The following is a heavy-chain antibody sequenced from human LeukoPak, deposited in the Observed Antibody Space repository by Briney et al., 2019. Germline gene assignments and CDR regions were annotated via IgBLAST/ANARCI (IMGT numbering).Heavy chain of an antibody. Sequence: GGSLRLSCAASGFTFSSYSMNWVRQTPGKGLEWVSSISSSSSYIYYADSVKGRFTISRDNAKNSLYLQMNSLRAEDTAVYYCARDAYDSFYGMDVWGQGTTVTVSS. V-gene: IGHV3-21*01. CDR3: ARDAYDSFYGMDV. D-gene: IGHD3-3*01. CDR2: ISSSSSYI. CDR1: GFTFSSYS. J-gene: IGHJ6*02.